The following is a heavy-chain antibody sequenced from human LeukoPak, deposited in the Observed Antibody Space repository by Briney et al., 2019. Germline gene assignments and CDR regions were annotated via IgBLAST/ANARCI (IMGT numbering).Heavy chain of an antibody. CDR3: ARRGSDFWSGYYRNWFDP. D-gene: IGHD3-3*01. CDR2: IIPLFGTA. J-gene: IGHJ5*02. Sequence: ASVKVSCKASGGTLSDYPISWVRQAPGQGLEWMGGIIPLFGTAKYAQKFQGRVTITTDESTSTAYMELSSLRSEDTAVYYCARRGSDFWSGYYRNWFDPWGQGTLVTVSS. V-gene: IGHV1-69*05. CDR1: GGTLSDYP.